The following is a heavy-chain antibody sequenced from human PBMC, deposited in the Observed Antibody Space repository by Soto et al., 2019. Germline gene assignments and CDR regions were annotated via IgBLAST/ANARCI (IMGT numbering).Heavy chain of an antibody. CDR1: GGSISSYY. CDR2: IYYSGST. Sequence: PSETLSLTCTVSGGSISSYYWSWIRQPPGKGLEWIGYIYYSGSTNYNPSLKSRVTISVDTSKNQFSLKLSSVTAADTAVYYCARDLSPAGRYCSFEMNVWGQEATLKVSS. CDR3: ARDLSPAGRYCSFEMNV. D-gene: IGHD2-2*01. J-gene: IGHJ6*02. V-gene: IGHV4-59*01.